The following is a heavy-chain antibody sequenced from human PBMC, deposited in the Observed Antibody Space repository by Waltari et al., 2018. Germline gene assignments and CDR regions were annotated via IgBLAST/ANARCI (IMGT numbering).Heavy chain of an antibody. CDR1: GGSFSNYS. CDR3: ARTMSTWGYGDYYFDY. V-gene: IGHV4-59*01. D-gene: IGHD7-27*01. Sequence: QVQLQESGPGLVEPSETLSLTCNVSGGSFSNYSWCWTRQPPGKGLEWIGYVSYIGSTTYNPSLQSRVTISIDTSEQQFSLKLTSVTPADTAVYYCARTMSTWGYGDYYFDYWGQGTLVTVSS. CDR2: VSYIGST. J-gene: IGHJ4*02.